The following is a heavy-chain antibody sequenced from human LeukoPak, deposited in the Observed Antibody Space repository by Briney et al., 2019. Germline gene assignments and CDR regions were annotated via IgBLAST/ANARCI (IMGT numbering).Heavy chain of an antibody. CDR2: YWWNSGSI. J-gene: IGHJ6*02. V-gene: IGHV3-9*01. CDR1: VYPFDDYA. D-gene: IGHD5-18*01. CDR3: AKGPSRDSDGFLYGMEV. Sequence: GGSLRLSCGVSVYPFDDYAMHCVPRAPGKGVVCVLRYWWNSGSIGYSDSVKGRFTISRDIAKNTLYLQMNRQRAKDTALYYCAKGPSRDSDGFLYGMEVWGQGATVTVAS.